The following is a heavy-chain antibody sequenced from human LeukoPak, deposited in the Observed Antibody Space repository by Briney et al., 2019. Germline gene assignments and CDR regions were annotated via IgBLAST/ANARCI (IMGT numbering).Heavy chain of an antibody. CDR3: AREYSYGYDDYYYYMDV. V-gene: IGHV1-46*01. CDR1: GYTFTSYY. CDR2: INPSGGST. D-gene: IGHD5-18*01. Sequence: GASVKVSCKASGYTFTSYYMHWVRQAPGQGLEWMGIINPSGGSTSYAQKFQGRVTMTRDTSTSTVYMELSSLRSEDTAVYYCAREYSYGYDDYYYYMDVWGKGTTVTISS. J-gene: IGHJ6*03.